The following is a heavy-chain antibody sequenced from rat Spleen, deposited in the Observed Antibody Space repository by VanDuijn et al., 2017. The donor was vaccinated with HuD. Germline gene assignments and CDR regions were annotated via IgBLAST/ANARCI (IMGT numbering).Heavy chain of an antibody. CDR1: GFTFSNYD. D-gene: IGHD1-8*01. Sequence: EVQLVESGGDLVQPGRSLKLSCAASGFTFSNYDIHWIRQAPTKGLEWVASISPTGGNTYYRDSVKGRFTISRDNAKSSLYLQMDSLRSEDTATYYCAKEGDGGYSSYPNWFAYWGQGTLVTVSS. V-gene: IGHV5-19*01. CDR3: AKEGDGGYSSYPNWFAY. J-gene: IGHJ3*01. CDR2: ISPTGGNT.